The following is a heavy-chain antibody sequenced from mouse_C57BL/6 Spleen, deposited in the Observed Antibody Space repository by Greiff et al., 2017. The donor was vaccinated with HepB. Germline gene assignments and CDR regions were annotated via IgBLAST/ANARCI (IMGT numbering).Heavy chain of an antibody. CDR3: ATYYSNYPAWFAY. V-gene: IGHV14-2*01. J-gene: IGHJ3*01. Sequence: EVKLMESGAELVKPGASVKLSCTASGFNIKDYYMHWVKQRTEQGLEWIGRIDPEDGETKYAPKFQGKATITADTSSNTAYLQLSSLTSEDTAVYYCATYYSNYPAWFAYWGQGTLVTVSA. CDR1: GFNIKDYY. D-gene: IGHD2-5*01. CDR2: IDPEDGET.